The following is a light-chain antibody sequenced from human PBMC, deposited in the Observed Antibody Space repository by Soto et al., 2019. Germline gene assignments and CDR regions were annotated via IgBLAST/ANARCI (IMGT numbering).Light chain of an antibody. CDR3: QQTYYPPYT. V-gene: IGKV1-39*01. J-gene: IGKJ2*01. CDR1: QTIGRY. CDR2: YTS. Sequence: DIKMTQSPSSLSSSVGDRVTITCRASQTIGRYLNWYQQKPGKAPKVLIYYTSILQSGVPSRFSGSEFGPDFSLTINSLQREDSATYYCQQTYYPPYTFGQG.